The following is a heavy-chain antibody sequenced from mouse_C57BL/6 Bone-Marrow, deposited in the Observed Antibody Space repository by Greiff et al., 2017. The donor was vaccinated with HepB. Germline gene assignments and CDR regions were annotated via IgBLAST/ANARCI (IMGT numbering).Heavy chain of an antibody. V-gene: IGHV6-6*01. CDR3: TPLYYGNFYWYFDV. D-gene: IGHD2-1*01. J-gene: IGHJ1*03. CDR2: IRNKANNHAT. Sequence: EVHLVESGGGLVQPGGSMKLSCAASGFTFSDAWMDWVRQSPEKGLEWVAEIRNKANNHATYYAESVKGRFTISRDDSKSSVYLQMNSLRAEDTGIYYCTPLYYGNFYWYFDVWGTGTTVTVSS. CDR1: GFTFSDAW.